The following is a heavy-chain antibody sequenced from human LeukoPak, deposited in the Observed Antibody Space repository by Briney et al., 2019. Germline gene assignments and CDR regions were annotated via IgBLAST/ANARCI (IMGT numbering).Heavy chain of an antibody. CDR2: ITSGGST. V-gene: IGHV3-23*01. J-gene: IGHJ4*02. CDR3: AKDLWMTTVSHFDY. D-gene: IGHD4-17*01. Sequence: TGGSLRLSCAASGFTFSSYEMNWVRQAPGKGLEWVSGITSGGSTDYAASVKGRFTISRDNSKNTLYLQMNSLRAEDTAIYYCAKDLWMTTVSHFDYWGQGTLVTVSS. CDR1: GFTFSSYE.